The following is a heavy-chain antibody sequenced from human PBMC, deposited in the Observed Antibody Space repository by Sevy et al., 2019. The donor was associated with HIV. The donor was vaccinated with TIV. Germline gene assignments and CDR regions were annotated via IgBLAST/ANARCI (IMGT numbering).Heavy chain of an antibody. V-gene: IGHV4-4*02. CDR2: IYHSGST. CDR1: GGSISSSNW. Sequence: SETLSLTCAVSGGSISSSNWWSWVRQPPGKGLEWIGEIYHSGSTNYNPSLKSRVTISLDKSKNQFSLKLSSVTAADTAVYYCARVNSSSWYWIDYWGQGTLVTVSS. D-gene: IGHD6-13*01. J-gene: IGHJ4*02. CDR3: ARVNSSSWYWIDY.